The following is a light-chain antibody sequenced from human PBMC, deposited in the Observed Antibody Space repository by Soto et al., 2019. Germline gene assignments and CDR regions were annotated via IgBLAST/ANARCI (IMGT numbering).Light chain of an antibody. V-gene: IGLV1-47*02. CDR2: TNY. CDR1: SSNIGSNH. Sequence: QSVLTQPPSASGTPGQSVTISCAGSSSNIGSNHAYWYQQLPRAAPKLLIYTNYQRPSGVPDRFSGSKSGTSASLAISGLRSEDEADYCCAAWDDSLSGYVFGTGTKLTVL. CDR3: AAWDDSLSGYV. J-gene: IGLJ1*01.